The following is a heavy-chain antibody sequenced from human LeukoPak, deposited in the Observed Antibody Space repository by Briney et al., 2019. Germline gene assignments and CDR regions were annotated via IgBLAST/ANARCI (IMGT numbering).Heavy chain of an antibody. CDR1: GFTFSSYG. D-gene: IGHD3-9*01. CDR3: ATHGDYDILTGAVSD. CDR2: ISYDGSNK. V-gene: IGHV3-30*03. Sequence: PGRSLRLSCAASGFTFSSYGMHWVRQAPGEGLEWVAVISYDGSNKYYADSVKGRFTISRDNSKNTLYLQMNSLRAEDTAVYYCATHGDYDILTGAVSDWGQGTLVTVSS. J-gene: IGHJ4*02.